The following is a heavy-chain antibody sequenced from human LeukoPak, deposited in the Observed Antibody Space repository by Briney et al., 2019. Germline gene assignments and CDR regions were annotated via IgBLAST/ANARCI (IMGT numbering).Heavy chain of an antibody. V-gene: IGHV3-48*03. CDR2: ISSSGSTI. Sequence: PGGSLRLSCAASGFTFSSYEMNWVRQAPGKGLEWVSHISSSGSTIYYADSVKGRFTISRDNAKNSLYLQMNSLRAEDTAVYYCARGDCSSTSCYPNWFDPWGQGTLVTVSS. J-gene: IGHJ5*02. CDR3: ARGDCSSTSCYPNWFDP. D-gene: IGHD2-2*01. CDR1: GFTFSSYE.